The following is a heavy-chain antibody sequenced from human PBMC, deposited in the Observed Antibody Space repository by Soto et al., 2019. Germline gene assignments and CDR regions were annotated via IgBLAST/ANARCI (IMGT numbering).Heavy chain of an antibody. V-gene: IGHV1-69*02. CDR3: AGSASPGSGSYYNCYYIDV. CDR1: GGTFSSYT. Sequence: QVQLVQSVAEVKKPGSSVKVSCKASGGTFSSYTISWVRQAPGQGLEWMGRIIPILGIANYAQKFQGRVTITSDKSTSTAYMELSSLRSEDTAVYYCAGSASPGSGSYYNCYYIDVWGKGTTVSVSS. D-gene: IGHD3-10*01. J-gene: IGHJ6*03. CDR2: IIPILGIA.